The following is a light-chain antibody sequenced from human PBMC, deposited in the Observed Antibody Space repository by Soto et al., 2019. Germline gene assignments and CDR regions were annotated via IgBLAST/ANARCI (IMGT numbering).Light chain of an antibody. CDR3: QQYGSLPIT. CDR1: QDIGNS. J-gene: IGKJ5*01. V-gene: IGKV1-33*01. Sequence: DIQMTQSPSSLSGSVGDRVTITCQASQDIGNSVNWYQQKPGKAPKLLLSAASSLETGDPLRFSGSGSGTDFAFIISSLQPEDVATYFCQQYGSLPITFGQGTRLEIK. CDR2: AAS.